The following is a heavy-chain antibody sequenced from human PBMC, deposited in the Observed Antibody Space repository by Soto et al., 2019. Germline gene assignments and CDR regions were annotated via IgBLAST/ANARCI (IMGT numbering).Heavy chain of an antibody. CDR2: IWYDGSNK. V-gene: IGHV3-33*01. CDR1: GFTFSSYG. CDR3: ARERRRFLEWHMDV. D-gene: IGHD3-3*01. Sequence: PGGALRLSCAASGFTFSSYGMHWVRQDPGKGLEWVAVIWYDGSNKYYADSVKGRFTISRDNSKNTLYLQMNSLRAEDTAVYYCARERRRFLEWHMDVWGKGTTVTVSS. J-gene: IGHJ6*03.